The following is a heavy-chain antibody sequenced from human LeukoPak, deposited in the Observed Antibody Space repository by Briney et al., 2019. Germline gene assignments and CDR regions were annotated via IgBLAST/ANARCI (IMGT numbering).Heavy chain of an antibody. V-gene: IGHV3-7*03. Sequence: GGSLRLSCEASGFNLGSSWMAWVRQAPGKGLEWVANIKPDGSEKHYVDSVKGRFTISRDNAKNSLYLQMNSLRAEDTALYYCAKDRFRIAAAVFDYWGQGTLVTVSS. CDR3: AKDRFRIAAAVFDY. D-gene: IGHD6-13*01. CDR2: IKPDGSEK. J-gene: IGHJ4*02. CDR1: GFNLGSSW.